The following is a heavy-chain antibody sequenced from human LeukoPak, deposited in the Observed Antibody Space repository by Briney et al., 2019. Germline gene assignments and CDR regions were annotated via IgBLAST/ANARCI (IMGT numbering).Heavy chain of an antibody. CDR3: ARVSKGYNWNEGLGY. Sequence: SETLSLTCAVYGGSFSGYYWSWIRQPPGKGLEWIGEINHSGSTNYNPSLKSRVTISVDTSKNQFSLKLSSVTAADTAVYYCARVSKGYNWNEGLGYWGQGTLVTVSS. CDR2: INHSGST. J-gene: IGHJ4*02. V-gene: IGHV4-34*01. CDR1: GGSFSGYY. D-gene: IGHD1-20*01.